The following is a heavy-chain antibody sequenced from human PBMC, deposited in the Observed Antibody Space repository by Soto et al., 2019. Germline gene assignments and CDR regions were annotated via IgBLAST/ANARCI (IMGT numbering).Heavy chain of an antibody. CDR3: AREDDGGDRNYYGLDV. CDR1: GGSISYEYYH. CDR2: IHYNGSI. V-gene: IGHV4-30-4*08. D-gene: IGHD2-21*02. Sequence: QVQLQQSGPGLVKPSQTLSLTCTVSGGSISYEYYHWTWIRQSPGKGLEWIGYIHYNGSIIYNPSFKSRVTISVDTSKNQFSLQLSSVTAADTAVYFCAREDDGGDRNYYGLDVWGQGTTVTVSS. J-gene: IGHJ6*02.